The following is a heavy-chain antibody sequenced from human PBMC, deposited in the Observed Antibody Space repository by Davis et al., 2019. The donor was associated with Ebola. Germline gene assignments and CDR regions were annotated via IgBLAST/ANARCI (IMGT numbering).Heavy chain of an antibody. CDR3: AKDKDFWSGHYYMDV. Sequence: GESLKISCAASGFTFSSYGMHWVRQAPGKGLEWVAVISYDGSNKYYADSVKGRFTISSDNSKNTLYLQMNSLRAEDTAVYYCAKDKDFWSGHYYMDVWGKGTTVTVSS. J-gene: IGHJ6*03. V-gene: IGHV3-30*18. CDR1: GFTFSSYG. CDR2: ISYDGSNK. D-gene: IGHD3-3*01.